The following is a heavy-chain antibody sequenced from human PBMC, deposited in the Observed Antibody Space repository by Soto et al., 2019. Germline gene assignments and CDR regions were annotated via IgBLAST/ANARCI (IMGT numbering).Heavy chain of an antibody. CDR3: ARDIGGKGAY. Sequence: GGSLRLSCAASGFTFSSYWMHWVRQVPGKGLLRVSRIDEYGSTINYADSVKGRFTISRDNARNTLYLEMNSLRAEDTALYYCARDIGGKGAYWGPGTLVTVSS. J-gene: IGHJ4*02. V-gene: IGHV3-74*01. CDR2: IDEYGSTI. D-gene: IGHD3-10*01. CDR1: GFTFSSYW.